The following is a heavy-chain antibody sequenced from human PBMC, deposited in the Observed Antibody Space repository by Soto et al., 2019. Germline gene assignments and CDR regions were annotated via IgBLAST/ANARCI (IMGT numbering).Heavy chain of an antibody. CDR1: GGSVSSGSYY. CDR2: IYYSGST. D-gene: IGHD3-10*01. CDR3: ARGYPGYYGGFDP. J-gene: IGHJ5*02. V-gene: IGHV4-61*01. Sequence: PSETLSLTCTVSGGSVSSGSYYWSWIRQPPGKGLEWIGYIYYSGSTNYNPSLKSRVTISVDTSKNQFSLKLSSVTAADTAVYYCARGYPGYYGGFDPWCQGPLVTGS.